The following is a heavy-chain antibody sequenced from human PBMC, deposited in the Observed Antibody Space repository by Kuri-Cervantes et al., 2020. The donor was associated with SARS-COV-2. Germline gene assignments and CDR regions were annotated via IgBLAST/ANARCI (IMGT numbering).Heavy chain of an antibody. V-gene: IGHV4-38-2*02. D-gene: IGHD3-10*01. CDR2: IYHSGST. CDR1: GYSISSGYY. CDR3: ARVSGDGAFDI. Sequence: SETLSLTCTVSGYSISSGYYWGWIRQPPGKGLEWIGSIYHSGSTYYNPSLKSRVTISVDTPKNQFSLKLSSVTAADTAVYYCARVSGDGAFDIWGQGTMVTVSS. J-gene: IGHJ3*02.